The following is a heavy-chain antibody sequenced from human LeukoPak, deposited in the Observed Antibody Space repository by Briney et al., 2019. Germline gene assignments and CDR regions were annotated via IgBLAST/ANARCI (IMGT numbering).Heavy chain of an antibody. D-gene: IGHD6-13*01. CDR3: ARGSSSKHYYYYGMDV. Sequence: SQTLSLTCAIPGDSVSSNSAAWNWIRQSPSRGLEWLGRTYYRSKWYNDYAVSVKSRITINPDTSKNQFSLQLNSVTPEDTAVYYCARGSSSKHYYYYGMDVWGQGTTATVSS. V-gene: IGHV6-1*01. CDR2: TYYRSKWYN. CDR1: GDSVSSNSAA. J-gene: IGHJ6*02.